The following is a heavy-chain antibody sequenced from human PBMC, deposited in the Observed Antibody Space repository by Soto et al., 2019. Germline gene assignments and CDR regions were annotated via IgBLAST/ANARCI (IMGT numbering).Heavy chain of an antibody. Sequence: GGSLRLSCVASGFSFRNYNMNWVRQAPGKGLEWVSYITDSTDTVHYADSVRGRFTISRDNAESSLYLQMNSLRDEDTAVYFCARDFGHGYYLDYWGRGTLVTVSS. CDR1: GFSFRNYN. CDR3: ARDFGHGYYLDY. D-gene: IGHD3-3*01. J-gene: IGHJ4*02. V-gene: IGHV3-48*02. CDR2: ITDSTDTV.